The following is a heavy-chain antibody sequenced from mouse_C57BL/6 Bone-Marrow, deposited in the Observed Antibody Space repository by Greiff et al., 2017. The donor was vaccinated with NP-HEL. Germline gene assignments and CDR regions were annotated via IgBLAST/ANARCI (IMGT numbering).Heavy chain of an antibody. D-gene: IGHD2-3*01. Sequence: VQLQQSGAELVRPGASVKLSCTASGFNIKDDYMHWVKQRPEQGLEWIGWIDPENGDTEYASKFQGKATITADTSSNTAYLQLSSLTSEDTAVYYCTTGAVGYYFAYWGQGTLVTVSA. CDR1: GFNIKDDY. CDR2: IDPENGDT. V-gene: IGHV14-4*01. J-gene: IGHJ3*01. CDR3: TTGAVGYYFAY.